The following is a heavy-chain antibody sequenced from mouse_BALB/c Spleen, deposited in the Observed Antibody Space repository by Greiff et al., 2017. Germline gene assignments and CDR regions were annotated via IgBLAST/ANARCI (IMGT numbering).Heavy chain of an antibody. V-gene: IGHV1-14*01. J-gene: IGHJ4*01. CDR3: ARDGYYVGGAMDY. CDR1: GYTFTSYV. CDR2: INPYNDGT. D-gene: IGHD2-3*01. Sequence: VQLKQSGPELVKPGASVKMSCKASGYTFTSYVMHWVKQKPGQGLEWIGYINPYNDGTKYNEKFKGKATLTSDKSSSTAYMELSSLTSEDSAVYYCARDGYYVGGAMDYWGQGTSVTVSS.